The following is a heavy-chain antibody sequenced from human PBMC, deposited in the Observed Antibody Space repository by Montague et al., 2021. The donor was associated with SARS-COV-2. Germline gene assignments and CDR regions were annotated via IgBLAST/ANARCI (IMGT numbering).Heavy chain of an antibody. J-gene: IGHJ3*02. CDR1: GGSISSDGYY. D-gene: IGHD3-22*01. CDR2: TYYSGST. Sequence: TLSLTCTVSGGSISSDGYYWIWIRQHPGKGLEWIGYTYYSGSTYYYPSLKSRVTISVDTSKNQFSLKLSSVTAADTAVYYCARATMIVVVIGAFDIWGQGTMVTVSS. V-gene: IGHV4-31*03. CDR3: ARATMIVVVIGAFDI.